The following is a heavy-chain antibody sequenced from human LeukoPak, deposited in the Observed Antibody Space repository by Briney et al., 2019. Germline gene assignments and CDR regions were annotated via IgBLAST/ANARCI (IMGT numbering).Heavy chain of an antibody. CDR2: IYHSGST. Sequence: PSETLSLTCTVSGYSISSGYYWGWIRQPPGKGLEWIGSIYHSGSTYYNPSLKSRVTISVDTSKNQFSLKLSSVTAANTAVYYCARVGRDTIFGVFLTPRGYYYYMDVSGKGTTVTVSS. D-gene: IGHD3-3*01. V-gene: IGHV4-38-2*02. J-gene: IGHJ6*03. CDR1: GYSISSGYY. CDR3: ARVGRDTIFGVFLTPRGYYYYMDV.